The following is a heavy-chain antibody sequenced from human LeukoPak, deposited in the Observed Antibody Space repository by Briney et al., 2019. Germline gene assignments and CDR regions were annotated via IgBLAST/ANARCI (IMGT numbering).Heavy chain of an antibody. V-gene: IGHV3-21*01. CDR2: ISSSSSYI. Sequence: GGSLRLSCAASGFTFSSYSMNWVRQAPGKGLEWVSSISSSSSYIYYADSVKGRFTISRDNAKNSLYLQTNSLRAEDTAVYYCARGDYDILTGYSYYYGMDVWGQGTTVTVSS. D-gene: IGHD3-9*01. CDR1: GFTFSSYS. J-gene: IGHJ6*02. CDR3: ARGDYDILTGYSYYYGMDV.